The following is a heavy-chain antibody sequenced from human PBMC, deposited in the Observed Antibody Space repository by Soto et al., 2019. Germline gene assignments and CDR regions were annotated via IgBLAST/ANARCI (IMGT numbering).Heavy chain of an antibody. Sequence: ASVKVSCKASGYTFTSYDINWVRQATGQGLEWMGWMNPNSGNTGYAQKFQGRVTMTRNTSISTAYMELSSLRSEDTAVYYCARGRDIVVVPAAYNWFDPWGQGTLVTVPQ. V-gene: IGHV1-8*01. CDR3: ARGRDIVVVPAAYNWFDP. D-gene: IGHD2-2*01. CDR2: MNPNSGNT. CDR1: GYTFTSYD. J-gene: IGHJ5*02.